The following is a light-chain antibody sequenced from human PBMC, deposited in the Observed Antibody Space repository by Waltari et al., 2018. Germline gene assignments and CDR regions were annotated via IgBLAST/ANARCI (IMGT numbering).Light chain of an antibody. CDR2: QGT. Sequence: QSALTQPASMSASPGQSITISCTATNNDVATYDLVSWYQQHPGNAPKLLIFQGTKRPSEVSSRFSGSKSAVTASLTISGLQPEDEAYYYCCSYAGTWLFGGGTKLTVL. CDR1: NNDVATYDL. J-gene: IGLJ2*01. CDR3: CSYAGTWL. V-gene: IGLV2-23*01.